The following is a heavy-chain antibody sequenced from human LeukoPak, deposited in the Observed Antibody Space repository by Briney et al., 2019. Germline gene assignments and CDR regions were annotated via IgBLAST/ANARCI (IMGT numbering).Heavy chain of an antibody. V-gene: IGHV4-61*08. CDR3: ARDHDSSGYYSDYYFDY. Sequence: SSETLSLTCTVSGGSISSGDYYWSWIRQPPGKGLEWIGYIYYSGSTNYNPSLKSRVTISVDTSKNQFSLKLSSVTAADTAVYYCARDHDSSGYYSDYYFDYWGQGTLVTVSS. J-gene: IGHJ4*02. CDR1: GGSISSGDYY. D-gene: IGHD3-22*01. CDR2: IYYSGST.